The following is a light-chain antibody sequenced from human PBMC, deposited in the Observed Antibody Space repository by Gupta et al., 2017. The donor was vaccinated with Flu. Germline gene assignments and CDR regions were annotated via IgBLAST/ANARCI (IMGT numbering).Light chain of an antibody. J-gene: IGKJ4*01. CDR3: QQYGSTPALT. Sequence: EIVLTQSPGSLSLCPGERATLSFSASQSVSSSYLAWYQQKPGQAPRLLIYGASSRATGIPDRCSGSGSGTDFSLTIIRREPEDFAVDYCQQYGSTPALTFGGGTKVEIK. CDR2: GAS. V-gene: IGKV3-20*01. CDR1: QSVSSSY.